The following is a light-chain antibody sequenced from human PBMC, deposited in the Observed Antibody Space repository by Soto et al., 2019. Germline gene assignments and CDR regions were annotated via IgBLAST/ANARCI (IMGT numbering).Light chain of an antibody. CDR1: QGVTTN. CDR3: QQYGTSEII. CDR2: GAS. V-gene: IGKV3-15*01. J-gene: IGKJ5*01. Sequence: EILMTQSPATLSVSPGERVTLSCRAGQGVTTNFAWYKQKSGQSPRLLIYGASTRATGIPARFSGSGSGTEFTLTITRLEPEDFEVFYCQQYGTSEIIFGQGTRLEIK.